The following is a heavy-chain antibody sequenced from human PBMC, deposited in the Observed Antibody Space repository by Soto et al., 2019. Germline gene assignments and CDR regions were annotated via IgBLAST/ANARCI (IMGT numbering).Heavy chain of an antibody. CDR3: ARLGDFFGSRGHFDY. V-gene: IGHV3-21*01. D-gene: IGHD3-10*01. J-gene: IGHJ4*02. CDR1: RFTFTNYD. Sequence: LRLSCAASRFTFTNYDMDWVRQAPGKGLEWVSSISSGSSYIYYADSVRGRFTISRDNAKNTLDLQMNNLRADDTAVYYCARLGDFFGSRGHFDYWGQGTLVTVSS. CDR2: ISSGSSYI.